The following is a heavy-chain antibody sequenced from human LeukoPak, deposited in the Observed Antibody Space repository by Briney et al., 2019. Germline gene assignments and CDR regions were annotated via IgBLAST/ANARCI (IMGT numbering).Heavy chain of an antibody. J-gene: IGHJ4*02. V-gene: IGHV5-10-1*01. CDR2: IDPSDSYT. CDR1: GYSFTSYW. CDR3: ARLPLRLTGYYRFPLDY. D-gene: IGHD3-9*01. Sequence: SGESLKISCKGSGYSFTSYWISWVRQMPGKGLEWMGRIDPSDSYTNYSPSFQGHVTISADKSISTAYLQWSSLKAPDTAMYYCARLPLRLTGYYRFPLDYWGQGTLVTVSS.